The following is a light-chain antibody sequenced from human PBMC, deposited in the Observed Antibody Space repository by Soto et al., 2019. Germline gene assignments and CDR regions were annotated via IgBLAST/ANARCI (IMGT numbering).Light chain of an antibody. V-gene: IGKV3-15*01. CDR1: QSVSSN. CDR2: GAS. J-gene: IGKJ5*01. CDR3: QQYNNWPFT. Sequence: VMTQSPATLSVSPGERATLSCRASQSVSSNLAWYQQQPGQAPRLLIYGASTRATGIHARFSGSGSGTEFTLTISSLQPEDFAVYYCQQYNNWPFTFGQGTRLE.